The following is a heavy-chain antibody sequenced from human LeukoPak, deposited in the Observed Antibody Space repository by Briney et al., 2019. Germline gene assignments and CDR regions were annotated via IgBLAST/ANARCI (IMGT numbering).Heavy chain of an antibody. J-gene: IGHJ6*03. CDR3: ARDRPDRYNVVTHYYYYMDV. CDR1: GYTFTGYY. Sequence: ASVKVSCKASGYTFTGYYMHWVRQAPVQGLEWMGWINPNSGGTNYAQKFQGRVTMTRDTSISTAYMELSRLRSDDTAVYYCARDRPDRYNVVTHYYYYMDVWGKGTTVTVSS. V-gene: IGHV1-2*02. D-gene: IGHD5-24*01. CDR2: INPNSGGT.